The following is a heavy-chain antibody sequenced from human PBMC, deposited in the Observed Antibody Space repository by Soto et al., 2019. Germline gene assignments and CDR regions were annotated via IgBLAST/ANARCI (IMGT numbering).Heavy chain of an antibody. Sequence: VGSLRLSCAASGFTFSSYSMNWVRQAPGKGLEWVSYISSSSSTIYYADSVKGRFTISRDNAKNSLYLQMNSLRDEDTAVYYCARESIAVTVYYYYGMDVWGQGTTVTVSS. CDR1: GFTFSSYS. J-gene: IGHJ6*02. D-gene: IGHD6-19*01. CDR3: ARESIAVTVYYYYGMDV. CDR2: ISSSSSTI. V-gene: IGHV3-48*02.